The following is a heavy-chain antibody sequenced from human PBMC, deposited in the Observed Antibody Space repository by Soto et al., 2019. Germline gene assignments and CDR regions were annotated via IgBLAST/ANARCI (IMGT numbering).Heavy chain of an antibody. CDR3: ARGRYGDY. J-gene: IGHJ4*02. CDR1: GYTFTSYG. D-gene: IGHD1-1*01. CDR2: ISAHNGNT. V-gene: IGHV1-18*01. Sequence: QVHLVQSGAEVKKPGASVKVSCKASGYTFTSYGITWVRQAPGQGLEWMGWISAHNGNTDYAQKLQGRVIVTRDTSTSTAYMELRSRISDDTAVYYCARGRYGDYWGQGVLVTVSS.